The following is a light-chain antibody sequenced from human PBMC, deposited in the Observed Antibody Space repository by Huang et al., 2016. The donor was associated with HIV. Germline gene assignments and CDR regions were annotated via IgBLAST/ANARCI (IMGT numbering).Light chain of an antibody. CDR1: QDISNH. CDR2: DAS. CDR3: QQYDNLHLS. V-gene: IGKV1-33*01. Sequence: DIQTTQSPSSLSASVGDIFTITCQASQDISNHLNWYQQKPGKAPKLLIYDASTLETGVPSRCSGSGSGTDFTFTIASLQPEDVATYYCQQYDNLHLSFGGGTKVEIK. J-gene: IGKJ4*01.